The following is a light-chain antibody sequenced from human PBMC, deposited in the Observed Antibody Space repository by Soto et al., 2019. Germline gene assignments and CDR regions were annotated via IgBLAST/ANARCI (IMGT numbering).Light chain of an antibody. J-gene: IGKJ1*01. CDR3: QQYNSYAWT. Sequence: DIQMTQSPSTLSSSVGDRVTITCRASQSISSWLALYQQKPGKAPKLLIYDASSLESGVPSRFSGSGSGTEFTLAIGCLQPDDFATYYVQQYNSYAWTFGQGTKVEIK. CDR1: QSISSW. CDR2: DAS. V-gene: IGKV1-5*01.